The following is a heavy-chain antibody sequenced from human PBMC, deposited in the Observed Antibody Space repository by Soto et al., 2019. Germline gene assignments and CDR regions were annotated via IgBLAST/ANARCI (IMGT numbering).Heavy chain of an antibody. J-gene: IGHJ4*02. D-gene: IGHD3-10*01. CDR2: IWYDGTTK. CDR1: GITFRNYG. Sequence: QEQLVESGGGVVQPGTSLRLSCAASGITFRNYGMHWVRQAPGKGLEWVAVIWYDGTTKFYPDSVKGRFTISRDNSKNTLYLQMSSLRAVDTTVYNCATLDYYYRSGFWGQGTLVTVSS. CDR3: ATLDYYYRSGF. V-gene: IGHV3-33*01.